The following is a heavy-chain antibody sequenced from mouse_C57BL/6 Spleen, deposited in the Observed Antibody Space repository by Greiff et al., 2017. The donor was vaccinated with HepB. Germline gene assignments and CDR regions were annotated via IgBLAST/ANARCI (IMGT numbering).Heavy chain of an antibody. D-gene: IGHD2-3*01. J-gene: IGHJ2*01. CDR3: TRWLLR. Sequence: VQLQESGAELVRPGASVTLSCKASGYTFTDYEMHWVKQTPVHGLEWIGAIDPETGGTAYNQKFKGKAILTADKSSSTAYMELRSLTSEDSAVYYCTRWLLRGGQGTTLTVSS. CDR1: GYTFTDYE. V-gene: IGHV1-15*01. CDR2: IDPETGGT.